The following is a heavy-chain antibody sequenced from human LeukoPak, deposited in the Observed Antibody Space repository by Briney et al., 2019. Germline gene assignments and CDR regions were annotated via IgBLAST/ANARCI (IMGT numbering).Heavy chain of an antibody. CDR3: ARDPPAVRTNTYA. CDR2: IYSGGDT. D-gene: IGHD4/OR15-4a*01. V-gene: IGHV3-66*01. J-gene: IGHJ5*02. Sequence: GGSLRLSCAASGFTVSNNYVNWVRQAPGKGLEWVSLIYSGGDTHYADSVKGRFTISRDSSKNTLYLQMNSLRAGDTAVYYCARDPPAVRTNTYAWGQGTLVTVSS. CDR1: GFTVSNNY.